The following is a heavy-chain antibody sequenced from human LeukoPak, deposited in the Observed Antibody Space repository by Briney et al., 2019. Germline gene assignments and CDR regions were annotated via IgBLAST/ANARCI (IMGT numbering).Heavy chain of an antibody. CDR3: ASSASYPLDY. V-gene: IGHV3-74*01. Sequence: GGSLRLSCAASGFTFSSYWMHWVRHAPGKGLVWVSRINSDGSTITYADSVKGRFTISRDNAKNTLYLQMNSLRAEDTAVYYCASSASYPLDYWGQGTLVTVSS. CDR1: GFTFSSYW. D-gene: IGHD3-10*01. J-gene: IGHJ4*02. CDR2: INSDGSTI.